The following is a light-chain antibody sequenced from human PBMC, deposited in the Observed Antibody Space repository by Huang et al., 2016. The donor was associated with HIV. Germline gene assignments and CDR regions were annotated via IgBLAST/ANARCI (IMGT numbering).Light chain of an antibody. V-gene: IGKV4-1*01. CDR2: WAS. J-gene: IGKJ2*01. CDR3: QQYYSSPYT. Sequence: DIVMTQSPDSLAVSLGERATINCKSSQSVLYSSNKKNYLALYQKKPRQPPKLIIYWASPRESGVPDRFTGSGSGTDFTLTISSLQAEDVSVYYCQQYYSSPYTFGQGTKLEIK. CDR1: QSVLYSSNKKNY.